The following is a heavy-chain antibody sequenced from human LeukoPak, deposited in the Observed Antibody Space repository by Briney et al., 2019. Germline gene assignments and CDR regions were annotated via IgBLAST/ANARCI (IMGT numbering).Heavy chain of an antibody. J-gene: IGHJ4*02. Sequence: EASVKVSCKASGGTFSSYAISWVRQAPGQGLEWMGGIIPIFGTANYAQKFQGRVTITADESTSTAYMELSSLRSEDTAVYYCATGIGTLWSGYYHDYWGQGTLVTVSS. D-gene: IGHD3-3*01. V-gene: IGHV1-69*01. CDR2: IIPIFGTA. CDR3: ATGIGTLWSGYYHDY. CDR1: GGTFSSYA.